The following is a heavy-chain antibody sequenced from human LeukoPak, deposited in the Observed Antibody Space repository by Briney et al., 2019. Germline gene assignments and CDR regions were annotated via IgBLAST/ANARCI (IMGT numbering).Heavy chain of an antibody. CDR2: VYTSGST. D-gene: IGHD3-22*01. CDR1: GGSISSGSYY. J-gene: IGHJ5*02. CDR3: ARVGPPDYYDSSGHRTA. Sequence: PSETLSLTCTVSGGSISSGSYYWSWIRQPAGKGLEWIGRVYTSGSTNYNPSLKSRVTISVDTSKNQFSLRLSSVTAADTAVYYCARVGPPDYYDSSGHRTAWGQGTLVTVSS. V-gene: IGHV4-61*02.